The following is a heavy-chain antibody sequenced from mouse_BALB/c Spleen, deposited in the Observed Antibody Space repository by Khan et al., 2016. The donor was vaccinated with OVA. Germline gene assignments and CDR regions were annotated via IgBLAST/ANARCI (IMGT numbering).Heavy chain of an antibody. CDR1: GYSITSDYA. CDR3: ARIDGGDFDY. V-gene: IGHV3-2*02. CDR2: ISYSGNI. Sequence: EVQLQESGPGLVKPSQSLSLTCSVTGYSITSDYAWNWIRQFPGNKLEWMGYISYSGNIHYNPSLKSRISITRDTSKNQFFLQLNSVTTEDTATYYCARIDGGDFDYWGQGTTLTVSS. D-gene: IGHD2-3*01. J-gene: IGHJ2*01.